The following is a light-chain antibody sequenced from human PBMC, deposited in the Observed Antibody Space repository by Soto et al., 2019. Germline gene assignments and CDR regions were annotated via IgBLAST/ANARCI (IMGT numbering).Light chain of an antibody. CDR1: QSVSSN. Sequence: EIMMTQSPGTLSASPGERATLSCRASQSVSSNLAWYQQKPGQAPRLLIYAVSTSATGIPARFSGSGSGTDFPLTISILQYADFDVYYCNQYNTCPMNFGQGTVMEIK. CDR2: AVS. V-gene: IGKV3-15*01. J-gene: IGKJ1*01. CDR3: NQYNTCPMN.